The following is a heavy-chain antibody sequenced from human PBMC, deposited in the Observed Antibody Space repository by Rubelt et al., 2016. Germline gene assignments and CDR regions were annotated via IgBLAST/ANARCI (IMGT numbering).Heavy chain of an antibody. CDR1: GGSISSSSYY. D-gene: IGHD6-19*01. J-gene: IGHJ4*02. CDR2: IYYSGST. Sequence: QLQLQESGPGLVKPSETLSLTCTVSGGSISSSSYYWGWIRQPPGKGLEWIGSIYYSGSTYYNPSLTSRVTISVDTAKNQVSLKLSSGTAADTAVYYCARLSSGWYYFDYWGQGTLVTVSS. V-gene: IGHV4-39*01. CDR3: ARLSSGWYYFDY.